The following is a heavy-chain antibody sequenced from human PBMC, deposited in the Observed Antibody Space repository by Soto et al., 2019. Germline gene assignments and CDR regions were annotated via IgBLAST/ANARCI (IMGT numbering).Heavy chain of an antibody. D-gene: IGHD6-19*01. J-gene: IGHJ4*02. V-gene: IGHV4-4*07. Sequence: SETLSLTCTVSGGSISSYYWSWIRQPAGKGLEWIGRIYTSGSTNYNPSLKSRVTMSVDTSKNQFSLKLSSVTAADTAVYYCAREPLGHSSGWYRGFFDYWGQGTLVTVSS. CDR3: AREPLGHSSGWYRGFFDY. CDR2: IYTSGST. CDR1: GGSISSYY.